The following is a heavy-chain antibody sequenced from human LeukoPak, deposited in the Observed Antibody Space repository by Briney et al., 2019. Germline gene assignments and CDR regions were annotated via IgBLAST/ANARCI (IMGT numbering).Heavy chain of an antibody. CDR2: IYYSGST. CDR1: GGSISSYY. J-gene: IGHJ4*02. V-gene: IGHV4-59*01. D-gene: IGHD2-15*01. CDR3: ARTPPNCSGGSCYSGVIFDY. Sequence: SETLSLTCTVSGGSISSYYCSWIRQPPGKGLGWIGYIYYSGSTNYNPSLKSRVTISVDTSKNQFSLKLSSVTAADTAVYYCARTPPNCSGGSCYSGVIFDYWGQGTLVTVSS.